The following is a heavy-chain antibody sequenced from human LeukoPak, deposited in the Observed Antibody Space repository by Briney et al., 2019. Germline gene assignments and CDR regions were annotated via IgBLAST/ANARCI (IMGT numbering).Heavy chain of an antibody. CDR3: AKDREGLSSGYDLEYFDY. CDR1: GFTFISYA. V-gene: IGHV3-23*01. J-gene: IGHJ4*02. CDR2: ISRSGGST. Sequence: GGSLRLSCAASGFTFISYAMTWVRQAPGKGLEWVSGISRSGGSTYYADSVKGRFTISRDNSKNTLYLQMNSLRAEDTAVYYCAKDREGLSSGYDLEYFDYWGQGTLVTVSS. D-gene: IGHD5-12*01.